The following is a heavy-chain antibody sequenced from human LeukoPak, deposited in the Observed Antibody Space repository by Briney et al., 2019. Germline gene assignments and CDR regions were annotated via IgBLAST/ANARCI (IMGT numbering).Heavy chain of an antibody. CDR2: ISYSGST. J-gene: IGHJ5*02. CDR3: ARGYCNAGSCSFDP. V-gene: IGHV4-59*01. CDR1: GGSITSSY. Sequence: SETLSLTCTVSGGSITSSYWSWIRQPPGKGLEWLAYISYSGSTDYNPSLKGRVTLSLDTSKNQFSLKLNSVTAADTAVYYCARGYCNAGSCSFDPWGQGTLVSVSS. D-gene: IGHD2-15*01.